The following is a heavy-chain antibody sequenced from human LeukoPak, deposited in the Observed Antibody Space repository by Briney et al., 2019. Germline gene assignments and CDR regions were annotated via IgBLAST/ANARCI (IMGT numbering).Heavy chain of an antibody. CDR2: VNLQGST. J-gene: IGHJ4*02. CDR3: AREGGPYRPLDY. CDR1: GGSITSTNY. Sequence: SETLSLTCGVSGGSITSTNYWTWVRQPSGKGLEWIGEVNLQGSTNYNPSLMGRVAISVDTSENHISLQLTSVTAADTAVYYCAREGGPYRPLDYSGQGALVTVSS. V-gene: IGHV4-4*02.